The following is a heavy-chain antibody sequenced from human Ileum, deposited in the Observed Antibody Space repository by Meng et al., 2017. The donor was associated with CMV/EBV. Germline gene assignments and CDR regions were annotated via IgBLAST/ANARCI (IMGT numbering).Heavy chain of an antibody. CDR1: GGSFSGYY. D-gene: IGHD4-23*01. J-gene: IGHJ4*02. CDR3: ARGGGNTHY. V-gene: IGHV4-34*01. CDR2: INHSGST. Sequence: LSPPCAVYGGSFSGYYWSWIRQPPGKGLEWIGEINHSGSTNYNPSLKSRVTISVDTSKNQFSLKLSSVTAADTAVYYCARGGGNTHYWGQGTLVTVSS.